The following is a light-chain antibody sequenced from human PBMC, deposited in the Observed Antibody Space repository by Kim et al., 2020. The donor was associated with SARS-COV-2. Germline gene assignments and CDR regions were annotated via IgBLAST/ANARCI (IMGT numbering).Light chain of an antibody. J-gene: IGKJ3*01. CDR1: QGISSY. V-gene: IGKV1-9*01. CDR3: QQANSYPFT. CDR2: AAS. Sequence: IQLTQSPSSLSASVGDRVTITCRASQGISSYLAWYQQKPGKAPKPLIYAASTLQSGVPSRFSGSGSGTDFTLPISSLQPEDFATYYCQQANSYPFTFGPGTKVDIK.